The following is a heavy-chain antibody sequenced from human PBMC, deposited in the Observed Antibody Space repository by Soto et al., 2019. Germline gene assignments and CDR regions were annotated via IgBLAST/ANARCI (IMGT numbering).Heavy chain of an antibody. CDR2: INHSGST. V-gene: IGHV4-34*01. CDR3: ARGRRGRAFDI. Sequence: PSETLSLTCAVYGGSFSGYYWSWIRQPPGKGLEWIGEINHSGSTNYNPSLKSRVTISVDTSKNQFSLKLSSVTAADTAVYYCARGRRGRAFDIWGQGTMVTVSS. J-gene: IGHJ3*02. CDR1: GGSFSGYY.